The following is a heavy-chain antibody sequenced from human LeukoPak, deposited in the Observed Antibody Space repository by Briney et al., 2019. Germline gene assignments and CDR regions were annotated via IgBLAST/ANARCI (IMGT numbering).Heavy chain of an antibody. CDR3: AKRCLGNYYGSGSAPSLYYFDY. Sequence: GGSLRLSCAASGSTFSSYAMSWVLQAPGQGLESVSSTSGRGGSTYYADSVKGRFTISRDNSKDTLYLQMNSLRAEDTAVYYCAKRCLGNYYGSGSAPSLYYFDYWGQGTLVTVSS. V-gene: IGHV3-23*01. D-gene: IGHD3-10*01. CDR2: TSGRGGST. J-gene: IGHJ4*02. CDR1: GSTFSSYA.